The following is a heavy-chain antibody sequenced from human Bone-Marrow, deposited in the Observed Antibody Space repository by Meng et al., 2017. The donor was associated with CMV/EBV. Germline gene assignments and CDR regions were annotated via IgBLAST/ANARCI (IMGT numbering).Heavy chain of an antibody. D-gene: IGHD3-10*01. CDR3: ARDRITMVRGVIIEIGHEFDY. Sequence: GGSLRLSCAASGFTFSSYSMNWVRQAPGKGLEWVSSISSSSSYIYYADSVKGRFTISRDNAKNSLYLQMNSLRAEDTAVYYCARDRITMVRGVIIEIGHEFDYWGQGTLVTVSS. CDR1: GFTFSSYS. CDR2: ISSSSSYI. J-gene: IGHJ4*02. V-gene: IGHV3-21*01.